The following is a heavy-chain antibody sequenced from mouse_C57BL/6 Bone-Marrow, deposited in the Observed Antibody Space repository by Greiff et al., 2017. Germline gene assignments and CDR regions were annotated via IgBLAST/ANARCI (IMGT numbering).Heavy chain of an antibody. CDR3: ASNGYDGFAY. Sequence: EVQLQQSGGDLVKPGGSLKLSCAASGFTFSSYGMSWVRQTPDKRLEWVATISSGGSYTYYPDSVKGRFTISRDNAKNTLYLQMSSLKSEDTAMYYCASNGYDGFAYWGQGTLVTVSA. D-gene: IGHD2-2*01. J-gene: IGHJ3*01. CDR2: ISSGGSYT. CDR1: GFTFSSYG. V-gene: IGHV5-6*01.